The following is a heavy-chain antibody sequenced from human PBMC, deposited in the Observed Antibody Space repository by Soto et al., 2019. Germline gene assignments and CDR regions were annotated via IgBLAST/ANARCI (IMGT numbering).Heavy chain of an antibody. CDR2: IYSDGSGP. Sequence: GSLRLCCSDSGFTFSNYWVHWVRQAPGKGLVWVSRIYSDGSGPMYADSVKGRFTISRNNAKSTLYLQMNSLRAEDTAVYYCATLNRFGYDYCGRGTLVTLSS. CDR1: GFTFSNYW. CDR3: ATLNRFGYDY. V-gene: IGHV3-74*03. J-gene: IGHJ4*02. D-gene: IGHD5-18*01.